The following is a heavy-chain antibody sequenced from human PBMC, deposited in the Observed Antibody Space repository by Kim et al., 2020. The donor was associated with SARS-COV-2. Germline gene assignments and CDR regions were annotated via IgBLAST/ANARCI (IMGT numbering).Heavy chain of an antibody. D-gene: IGHD1-26*01. J-gene: IGHJ4*02. V-gene: IGHV3-30*18. Sequence: GGSLRLSCAASGFTFSSYGMHWVRQAPGKGLEWVAVISYDGSNKYYADSVKGRFTISRDNSKNTLYLQMNSLRAEDTAVYYCAKGGGSYFDYWGQGTLVTVSS. CDR1: GFTFSSYG. CDR3: AKGGGSYFDY. CDR2: ISYDGSNK.